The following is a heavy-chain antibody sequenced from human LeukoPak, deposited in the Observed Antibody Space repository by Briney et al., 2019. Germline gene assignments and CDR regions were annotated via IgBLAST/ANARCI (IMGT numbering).Heavy chain of an antibody. J-gene: IGHJ3*02. Sequence: GGSLRLSCAASGFTFTNYWMSWVRQAPGKGLELVANIKQDRSEKYYVDSVKGRFTISRDNAKNSLYLQMNSLRAEDTAVYYCARKGLGYCSSTSCYDDAFDIWGQGTMVTVSS. CDR1: GFTFTNYW. V-gene: IGHV3-7*01. CDR2: IKQDRSEK. CDR3: ARKGLGYCSSTSCYDDAFDI. D-gene: IGHD2-2*01.